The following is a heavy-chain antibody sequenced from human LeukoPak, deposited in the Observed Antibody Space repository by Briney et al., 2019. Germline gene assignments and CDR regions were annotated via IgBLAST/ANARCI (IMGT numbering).Heavy chain of an antibody. J-gene: IGHJ4*02. D-gene: IGHD2-2*01. Sequence: SETLSLTCAVYGGSFSGYYWSLIRQPPGKGLEWIGEINHSGSTNYNPSLKSRVTISVDTSKNQFSLKLSSVTAADTAVYYCARGKVVPAAIDYWGQGTLVTVSS. CDR3: ARGKVVPAAIDY. V-gene: IGHV4-34*01. CDR2: INHSGST. CDR1: GGSFSGYY.